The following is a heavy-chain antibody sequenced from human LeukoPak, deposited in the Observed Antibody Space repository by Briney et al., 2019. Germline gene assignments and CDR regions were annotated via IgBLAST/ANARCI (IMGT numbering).Heavy chain of an antibody. Sequence: ASVKVSCKASGGTFSSYAISWVRQAPGQGLEWMGGIIPIFGTANYAQKFQGRVTITADESTSTAYMELSSLRSEDTAVYYCASISRSIAAAGIGYWGQGTLVTVSS. D-gene: IGHD6-13*01. CDR2: IIPIFGTA. CDR1: GGTFSSYA. CDR3: ASISRSIAAAGIGY. J-gene: IGHJ4*02. V-gene: IGHV1-69*13.